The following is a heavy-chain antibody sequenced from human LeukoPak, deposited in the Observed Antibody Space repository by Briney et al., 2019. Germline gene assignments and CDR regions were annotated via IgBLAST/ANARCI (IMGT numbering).Heavy chain of an antibody. J-gene: IGHJ4*02. CDR3: ARDSTWLLDY. CDR1: GFTFSSRW. D-gene: IGHD6-19*01. Sequence: GGSLRLSCTASGFTFSSRWMTWVGQPPGKGLEWVANIKEDGSVKYYVDSVKGRFTISRDNTKNVLYLQMNSLRADDTAVYFCARDSTWLLDYWGQGTLITVSS. V-gene: IGHV3-7*03. CDR2: IKEDGSVK.